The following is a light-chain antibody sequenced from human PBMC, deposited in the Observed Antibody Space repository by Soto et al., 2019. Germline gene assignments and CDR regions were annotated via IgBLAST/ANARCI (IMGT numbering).Light chain of an antibody. J-gene: IGKJ1*01. CDR1: QSISSW. V-gene: IGKV1-5*01. CDR3: QQYKSYFRT. CDR2: DAS. Sequence: DLQMTQSPSTLSASVGDRVTITSRASQSISSWLAWYQQKPGKAPKLLIYDASSLESGVPSRFSGSGSGTEFTLTIIILQPDAFATYYCQQYKSYFRTFGQGTKVDIK.